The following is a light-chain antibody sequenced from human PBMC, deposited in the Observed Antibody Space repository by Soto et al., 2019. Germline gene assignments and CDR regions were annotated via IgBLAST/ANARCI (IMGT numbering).Light chain of an antibody. J-gene: IGKJ1*01. CDR2: AAS. V-gene: IGKV1D-12*01. Sequence: DIQMTQSPSSVSASVGDRVTITCRASQGIAAWLAWYQQKPGKAPKLVIYAASNLQSGVPSRFSGSGSGTHFTLTISSLQPEDFETYYCQQGKNFPRTFGQGTKVDIK. CDR1: QGIAAW. CDR3: QQGKNFPRT.